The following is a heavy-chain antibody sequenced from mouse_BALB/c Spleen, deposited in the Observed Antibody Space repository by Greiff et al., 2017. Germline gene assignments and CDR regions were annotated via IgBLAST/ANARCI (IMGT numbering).Heavy chain of an antibody. J-gene: IGHJ2*01. Sequence: VKLQQPGAELVKPGASVKLSCKASGYTFTSYYMYWVKQRPGQGLEWIGGINPSNGGTNFNEKFKSKATLTVDKSSSTAYMQLSSLTSEDSAVYYCTRSGGRDYWGQGTTLTVSS. V-gene: IGHV1S81*02. D-gene: IGHD3-1*01. CDR3: TRSGGRDY. CDR1: GYTFTSYY. CDR2: INPSNGGT.